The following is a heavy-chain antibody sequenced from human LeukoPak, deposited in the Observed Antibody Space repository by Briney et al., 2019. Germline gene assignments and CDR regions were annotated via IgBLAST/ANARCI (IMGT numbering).Heavy chain of an antibody. CDR3: VRGGSYFGY. J-gene: IGHJ4*02. V-gene: IGHV4-59*07. Sequence: PSDSLSLTCTISCGSMSSFFWALIRHPPVNALEWIGYFYNSGSTNYNPSLKSRVTISEDTSKNQVSLKMSSVTAADTAVYYCVRGGSYFGYWGQGTLVTVSS. CDR1: CGSMSSFF. D-gene: IGHD3-16*01. CDR2: FYNSGST.